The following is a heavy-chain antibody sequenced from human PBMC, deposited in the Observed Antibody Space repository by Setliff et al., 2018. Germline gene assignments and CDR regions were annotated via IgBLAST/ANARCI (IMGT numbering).Heavy chain of an antibody. CDR2: IYPGDSDT. V-gene: IGHV5-51*01. Sequence: PGESLKISCKASGYSFTTSWIAWVRQKPGKGLEWMGIIYPGDSDTQYSPSFQGQVTFSSDRSISTAHLQWDSLKASDTAMYYCARGYDSGGWNYWGQGTLVTVSS. CDR1: GYSFTTSW. J-gene: IGHJ4*02. D-gene: IGHD3-22*01. CDR3: ARGYDSGGWNY.